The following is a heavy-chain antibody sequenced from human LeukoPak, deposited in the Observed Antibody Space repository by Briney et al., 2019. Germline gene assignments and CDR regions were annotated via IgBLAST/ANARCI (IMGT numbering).Heavy chain of an antibody. V-gene: IGHV3-53*01. D-gene: IGHD3-22*01. CDR1: GFTLSSNY. J-gene: IGHJ4*02. Sequence: PGGSLRLSRAASGFTLSSNYMSWVRQAPGKGLEWVSVIYSGGSTYYADSVKGRFTISRDNSKNTLYLQMNSLRAEDTAVYYCARDSSGSGYYLYWGQGTLVTVSS. CDR2: IYSGGST. CDR3: ARDSSGSGYYLY.